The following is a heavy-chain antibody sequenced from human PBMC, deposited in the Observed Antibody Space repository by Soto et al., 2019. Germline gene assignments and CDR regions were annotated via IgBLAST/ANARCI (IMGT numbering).Heavy chain of an antibody. J-gene: IGHJ6*02. CDR1: GFTFSSYA. V-gene: IGHV3-23*01. D-gene: IGHD5-18*01. CDR3: AKDLDLGGYSYGYYYYGMDV. CDR2: ISGSGGST. Sequence: GGSLRLSCAASGFTFSSYAMSWVRQAPGKGLEWVSAISGSGGSTYYADSVKGRFTISRDNSKNTLYLQMNSLRAEDTAVYYCAKDLDLGGYSYGYYYYGMDVWGQGTTVTVSS.